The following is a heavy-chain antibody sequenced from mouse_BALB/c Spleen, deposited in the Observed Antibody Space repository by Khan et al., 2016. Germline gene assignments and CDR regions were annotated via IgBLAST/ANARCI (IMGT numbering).Heavy chain of an antibody. CDR2: INPYNDGT. CDR3: ARDFRYDWDVMDY. Sequence: VQLQQPGPELVKPGASVKMSCKASGYTFTSYIMHWVKQKPGQGLEWIGYINPYNDGTKYNEKFKGKATLTSDKSYSTAYMEFSSLTSEDSAVYYCARDFRYDWDVMDYWGQGTSVTVSS. D-gene: IGHD2-14*01. V-gene: IGHV1S136*01. CDR1: GYTFTSYI. J-gene: IGHJ4*01.